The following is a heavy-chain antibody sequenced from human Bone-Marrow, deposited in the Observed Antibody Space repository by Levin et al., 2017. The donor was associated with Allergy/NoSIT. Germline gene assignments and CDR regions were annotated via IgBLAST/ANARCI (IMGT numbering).Heavy chain of an antibody. CDR2: ISSSGST. CDR3: AKVRLADIVVVPAAKRLASGYYYMDV. V-gene: IGHV3-23*01. CDR1: GFTFSSYA. J-gene: IGHJ6*03. Sequence: GGSLRLSCAASGFTFSSYAMSWVRQAPGKGLEWVSAISSSGSTYYADSVKGRFTISRDNSKNTLYLQMNSLRAEDTAVYYCAKVRLADIVVVPAAKRLASGYYYMDVWGKGTTVTVSS. D-gene: IGHD2-2*01.